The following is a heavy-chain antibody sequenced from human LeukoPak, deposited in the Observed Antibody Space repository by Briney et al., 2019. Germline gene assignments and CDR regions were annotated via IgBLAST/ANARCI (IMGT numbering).Heavy chain of an antibody. CDR3: ARVTGYMVEDYFDS. J-gene: IGHJ4*02. CDR2: AYYSGST. V-gene: IGHV4-39*07. Sequence: SETLSLTCTVSDVSVTTRDSYWGWIRRPPGKGLEWIGSAYYSGSTYFNPSLKSRLSISVDTSKNQFSLRLRSVTAADTAVYYCARVTGYMVEDYFDSWGQGTLVTVSS. D-gene: IGHD6-13*01. CDR1: DVSVTTRDSY.